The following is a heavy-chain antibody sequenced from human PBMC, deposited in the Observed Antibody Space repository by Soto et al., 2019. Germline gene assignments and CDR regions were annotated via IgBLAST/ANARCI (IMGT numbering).Heavy chain of an antibody. D-gene: IGHD6-19*01. CDR3: ARGPAYIDGWRTFDL. V-gene: IGHV4-61*08. CDR1: DDSFRGAEYY. Sequence: LSVTCTVSDDSFRGAEYYWSWIRQPLGKGPEWIGYTYYNGDTKYNPALRSRVTMSEDTSKNQFSLRLSSVTAADTAVYFCARGPAYIDGWRTFDLWGRGILVTVSS. CDR2: TYYNGDT. J-gene: IGHJ4*02.